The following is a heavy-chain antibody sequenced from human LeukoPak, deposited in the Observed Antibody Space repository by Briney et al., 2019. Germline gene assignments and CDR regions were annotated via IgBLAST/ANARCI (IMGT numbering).Heavy chain of an antibody. CDR2: ISGSGGST. CDR3: AKDPNYVYYYGMDV. V-gene: IGHV3-23*01. CDR1: GFTFSSYA. D-gene: IGHD1-7*01. J-gene: IGHJ6*02. Sequence: PGASLRLSCAASGFTFSSYAVSWVRQAPGKGLEWVPAISGSGGSTYYADSVKGRFTISRDNSKNTLYLQMNSLRAEDTAVYYCAKDPNYVYYYGMDVWGQGTTVTVSS.